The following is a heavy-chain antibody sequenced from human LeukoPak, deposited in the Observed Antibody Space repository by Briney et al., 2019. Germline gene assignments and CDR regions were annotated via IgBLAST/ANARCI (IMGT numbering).Heavy chain of an antibody. CDR2: IYTSGST. CDR3: ARNIRLGIAAAGTAYFDY. V-gene: IGHV4-4*07. D-gene: IGHD6-13*01. Sequence: SETLSLTCTVSGGSISSYYWSWIRQPAGKGLEWIGRIYTSGSTNYNPSLKSRVTMSVDTSKNQFSLKLSSVTAADTAVCYCARNIRLGIAAAGTAYFDYWGQGTLVTVSS. J-gene: IGHJ4*02. CDR1: GGSISSYY.